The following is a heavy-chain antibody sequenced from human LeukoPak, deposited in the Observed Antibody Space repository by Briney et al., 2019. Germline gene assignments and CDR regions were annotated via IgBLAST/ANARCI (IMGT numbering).Heavy chain of an antibody. CDR1: GYTFTSYG. D-gene: IGHD3-22*01. J-gene: IGHJ4*02. CDR3: ARGLITYYYDSSGYYYFDY. CDR2: ISAYNGNT. V-gene: IGHV1-18*01. Sequence: ASVKVSCKASGYTFTSYGISWVRQAPGQGLEWMGWISAYNGNTNYAQKFQGRVTITADESTSTAYMELSSLRSEDTAVYYCARGLITYYYDSSGYYYFDYWGQGTLVTVSS.